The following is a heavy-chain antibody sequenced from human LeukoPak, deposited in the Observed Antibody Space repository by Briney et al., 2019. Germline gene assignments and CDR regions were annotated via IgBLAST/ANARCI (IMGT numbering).Heavy chain of an antibody. J-gene: IGHJ4*02. CDR1: GFTFDDYA. V-gene: IGHV3-9*01. CDR3: ARTAMIGPPDY. D-gene: IGHD3-22*01. Sequence: GGSLRLSCAASGFTFDDYAMHWVRQAPGKGLEWVSGISWNSGSIGYADSVKGRFTISRDNAKNSLYLQMNSLRAEDTALYYCARTAMIGPPDYWGQGTLVTVSS. CDR2: ISWNSGSI.